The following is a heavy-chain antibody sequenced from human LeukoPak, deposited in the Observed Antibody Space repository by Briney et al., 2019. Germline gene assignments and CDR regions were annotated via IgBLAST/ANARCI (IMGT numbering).Heavy chain of an antibody. CDR3: ATDYWGSLNY. J-gene: IGHJ4*02. Sequence: PGGSLRLSCAAAGLTFSSAWMHWVRQVPGKGLVWVSRINTDGSGTSYADSIMGRFTISRDNAKNTLYLQMNSLGAEDTAIYYCATDYWGSLNYWGQGTLVTVSS. V-gene: IGHV3-74*01. CDR2: INTDGSGT. D-gene: IGHD7-27*01. CDR1: GLTFSSAW.